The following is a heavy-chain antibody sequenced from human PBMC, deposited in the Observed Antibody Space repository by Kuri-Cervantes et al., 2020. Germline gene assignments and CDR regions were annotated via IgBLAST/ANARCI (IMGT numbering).Heavy chain of an antibody. Sequence: GESLKISCAASGFTFSSYAMSWVRQAPGKGLEWVSAISGSGGSTHYADSVKGRFTISRDNAKNSLYLQMNSLRAEDTAVYYCARGFSGKDAFDIWGQGTMVTVSS. CDR1: GFTFSSYA. CDR2: ISGSGGST. V-gene: IGHV3-23*01. CDR3: ARGFSGKDAFDI. J-gene: IGHJ3*02. D-gene: IGHD3-3*01.